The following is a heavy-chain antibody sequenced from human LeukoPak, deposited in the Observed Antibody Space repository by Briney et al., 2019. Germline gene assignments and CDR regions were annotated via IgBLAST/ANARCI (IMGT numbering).Heavy chain of an antibody. CDR2: IRGSGGST. CDR1: GFTFSSYG. D-gene: IGHD6-19*01. J-gene: IGHJ6*03. Sequence: GGTLRLSCAASGFTFSSYGMSWVRQAPGKGLEWVSAIRGSGGSTYYADSVKGRFTISRDNSKNTLYLQMNSLRAEDTAVYYCARERHSGLVVGYYYYYMDVWGKGTTVTISS. V-gene: IGHV3-23*01. CDR3: ARERHSGLVVGYYYYYMDV.